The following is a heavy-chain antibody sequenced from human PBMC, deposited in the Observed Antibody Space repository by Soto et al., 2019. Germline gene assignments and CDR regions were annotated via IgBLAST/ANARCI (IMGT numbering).Heavy chain of an antibody. J-gene: IGHJ4*02. D-gene: IGHD6-6*01. CDR1: GYTFTTYD. V-gene: IGHV1-8*01. Sequence: QVQLVQSGAEVKKPRASLRVSCKASGYTFTTYDINWVRQTPGQGLEWMGWVSPHSGSTGFAQKFQGRLTMTTNTTLTTAYMDLISLRSDDSAVYFCARGGYSSSCEFDFWGQGTLVTVS. CDR2: VSPHSGST. CDR3: ARGGYSSSCEFDF.